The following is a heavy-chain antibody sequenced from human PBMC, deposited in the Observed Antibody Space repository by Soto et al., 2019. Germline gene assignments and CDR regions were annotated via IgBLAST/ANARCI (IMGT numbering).Heavy chain of an antibody. J-gene: IGHJ6*02. V-gene: IGHV4-59*08. D-gene: IGHD2-21*01. CDR1: GGSISGYY. Sequence: SETLSLTCSVSGGSISGYYWSWIRQPPGKGLEWIGYIYYNGYTIYSPSLNSRVTISVDTSKNQFSLKLTSVTAADTTMYYCTRHPPIARFENGLDVWGQGTTVTVSS. CDR2: IYYNGYT. CDR3: TRHPPIARFENGLDV.